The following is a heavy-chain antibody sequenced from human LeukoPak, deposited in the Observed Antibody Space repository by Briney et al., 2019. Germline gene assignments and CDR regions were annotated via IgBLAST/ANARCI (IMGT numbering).Heavy chain of an antibody. CDR3: TRRHYGDYVVDN. CDR1: GFTFNGSA. CDR2: FRSKAHRYAT. Sequence: GGSLRLSCATTGFTFNGSALHWFPQPSGQGQEGFGGFRSKAHRYATAYAASVKGRFTVSRDDSKNMAYLQMNSLKTEDTAIYYCTRRHYGDYVVDNWGQGTLVTVSS. D-gene: IGHD4-17*01. V-gene: IGHV3-73*01. J-gene: IGHJ4*02.